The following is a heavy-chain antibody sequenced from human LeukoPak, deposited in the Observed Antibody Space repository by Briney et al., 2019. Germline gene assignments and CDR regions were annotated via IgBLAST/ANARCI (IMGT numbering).Heavy chain of an antibody. D-gene: IGHD1-26*01. CDR2: ISGSGGST. CDR3: AKGAVEWELLPQDYYFDY. Sequence: GGSLRLSCAASGFTFSSYAMSWVRQAPGKGLEWVSAISGSGGSTYYADSVKGRFTISRDNSKNTLYLQMNSLRAEDTAVYYCAKGAVEWELLPQDYYFDYWGQGTLVTVSS. J-gene: IGHJ4*02. V-gene: IGHV3-23*01. CDR1: GFTFSSYA.